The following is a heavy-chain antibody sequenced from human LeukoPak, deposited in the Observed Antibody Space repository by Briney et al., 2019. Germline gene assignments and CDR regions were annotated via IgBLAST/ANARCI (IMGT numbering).Heavy chain of an antibody. CDR2: ISGSGGST. CDR3: ARTHQGYSGYVPYYYYMDV. D-gene: IGHD5-12*01. CDR1: GFTFSSYG. Sequence: GGSLRLSCAASGFTFSSYGMSWVRQAPGKGLEWVSTISGSGGSTYYADSVKGRFTISRDYSKNTLYLQMNTLRAEDTAVYYCARTHQGYSGYVPYYYYMDVWGKGTTVTISS. J-gene: IGHJ6*03. V-gene: IGHV3-23*01.